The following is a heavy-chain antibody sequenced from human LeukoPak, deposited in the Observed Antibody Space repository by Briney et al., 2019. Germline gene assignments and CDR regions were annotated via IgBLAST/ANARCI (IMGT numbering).Heavy chain of an antibody. CDR2: ISHSGST. CDR3: ARDPGPYCTTTTCYVDY. J-gene: IGHJ4*02. CDR1: GYSISSGYY. D-gene: IGHD2-2*01. V-gene: IGHV4-38-2*02. Sequence: PSETLSLTCDVSGYSISSGYYWGWIRQPPGKGLEWIGSISHSGSTYYNPSLKSRVTISLDTSKNQFSLKLSSVTAADTAVYYCARDPGPYCTTTTCYVDYWGQGTLVTVSS.